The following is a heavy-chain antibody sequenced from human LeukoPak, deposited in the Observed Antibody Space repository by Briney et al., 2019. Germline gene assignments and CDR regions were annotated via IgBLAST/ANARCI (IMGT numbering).Heavy chain of an antibody. CDR1: GFTFGDYA. CDR2: IRSKAYGGTT. Sequence: GGSLRLSCTVSGFTFGDYALNWVRQAPEKGLEWVGFIRSKAYGGTTEYAASVKGRFTISRDDSKSIAYLQMNSLKTEDTAVYYCTRWTYGYGDYWGQGSLVTVSS. CDR3: TRWTYGYGDY. V-gene: IGHV3-49*04. J-gene: IGHJ4*02. D-gene: IGHD5-18*01.